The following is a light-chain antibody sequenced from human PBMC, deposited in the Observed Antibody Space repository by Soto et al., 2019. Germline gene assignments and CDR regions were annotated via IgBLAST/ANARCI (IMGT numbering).Light chain of an antibody. Sequence: IVFTQPPATLSLSPVERATLSCRASQNVDSNYLAWYQQKPGQAPRLLIYGAYTRATGIPARFSGSGSGTEFTLTISSLQSEDFAVYYCQQYNNWPITFGQGTRLDIK. J-gene: IGKJ5*01. CDR1: QNVDSN. CDR3: QQYNNWPIT. CDR2: GAY. V-gene: IGKV3-15*01.